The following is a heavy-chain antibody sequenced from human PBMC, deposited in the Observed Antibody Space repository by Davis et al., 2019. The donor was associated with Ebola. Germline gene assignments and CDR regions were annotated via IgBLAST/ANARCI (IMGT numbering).Heavy chain of an antibody. D-gene: IGHD3-9*01. CDR1: GVTFSSYE. V-gene: IGHV3-30*03. J-gene: IGHJ4*02. CDR2: LSYDGSNK. CDR3: ARWVDWLGLDY. Sequence: GGSLRLSCAASGVTFSSYEMNWVRQAPGKGLEWVAVLSYDGSNKYYADSVKGRFTISRDNSKNTLYLQMNSLRAEDTAVYYCARWVDWLGLDYWGQGTLVTVSS.